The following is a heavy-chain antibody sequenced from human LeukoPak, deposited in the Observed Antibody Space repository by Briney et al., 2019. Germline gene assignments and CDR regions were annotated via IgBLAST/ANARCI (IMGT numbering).Heavy chain of an antibody. V-gene: IGHV1-2*02. J-gene: IGHJ6*03. D-gene: IGHD3-3*01. CDR2: INPNSGGT. CDR1: GYTFTGYY. Sequence: ASVKVSCKASGYTFTGYYMHWVRQAPGQGLEWMGWINPNSGGTNYAQKFQGRVTMTRDTSISTAYMELSRLRSDDTAVYYCARGSSYDFWSGYFRTIPFMDVWGKGTTVTVSS. CDR3: ARGSSYDFWSGYFRTIPFMDV.